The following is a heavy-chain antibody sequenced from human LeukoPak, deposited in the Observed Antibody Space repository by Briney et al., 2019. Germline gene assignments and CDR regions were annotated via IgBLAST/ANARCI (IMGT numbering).Heavy chain of an antibody. CDR3: ARGPGTGTTPIDY. D-gene: IGHD1-1*01. Sequence: ASVKVSCKTSGYTFIGYYMHWVRQAPGQGLEWMGWINPKNGGANYAPSFQGRVTMTRDRSISTAYMELSRLRSDDTAVYYCARGPGTGTTPIDYWGQGTLVTVSS. V-gene: IGHV1-2*07. CDR1: GYTFIGYY. J-gene: IGHJ4*02. CDR2: INPKNGGA.